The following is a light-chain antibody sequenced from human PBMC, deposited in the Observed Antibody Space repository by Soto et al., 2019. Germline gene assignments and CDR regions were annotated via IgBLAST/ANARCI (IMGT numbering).Light chain of an antibody. CDR3: QQYYGTPDT. CDR2: WAS. V-gene: IGKV4-1*01. Sequence: DIVMTQSPDSLAVSLGERATINCKSSQSVLYSSNNQNYLAWYQQKPGQPPKLLIYWASTRKSGVPDRFSGSGSGTDFTLTISSLQAEDVAVYYCQQYYGTPDTFGGGTKVEIK. CDR1: QSVLYSSNNQNY. J-gene: IGKJ4*01.